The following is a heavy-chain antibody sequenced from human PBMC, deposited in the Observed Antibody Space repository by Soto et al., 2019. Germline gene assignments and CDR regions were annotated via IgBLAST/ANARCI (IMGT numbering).Heavy chain of an antibody. D-gene: IGHD2-15*01. CDR3: ARKSSNCSAGTCYPRHYFDS. V-gene: IGHV5-51*03. Sequence: EVQLVQSGAEVKKPGESLKISCKGSGYIFNNYWIGWVRQMPGKGLEWMGIVYPGDSDTKYGPSFQVQVTISADKSINAAYLQWNSLKASDTDMYYCARKSSNCSAGTCYPRHYFDSWGQGILVTV. J-gene: IGHJ4*02. CDR2: VYPGDSDT. CDR1: GYIFNNYW.